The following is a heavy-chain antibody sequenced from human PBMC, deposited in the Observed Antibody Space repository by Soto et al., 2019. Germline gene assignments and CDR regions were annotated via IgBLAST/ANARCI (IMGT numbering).Heavy chain of an antibody. D-gene: IGHD5-12*01. CDR2: ISGSGGST. Sequence: EVQLLESGGGLVQPGGSLRLSCAASGFTFSSYAMSWVRQAPGKRLEWVSAISGSGGSTYYADSVKGRFTISRDNSKNTLYLQMNSLRAEDTAVYYCAKAFGAYSGYGSNWFDPWGQGTLVTVSS. J-gene: IGHJ5*02. V-gene: IGHV3-23*01. CDR1: GFTFSSYA. CDR3: AKAFGAYSGYGSNWFDP.